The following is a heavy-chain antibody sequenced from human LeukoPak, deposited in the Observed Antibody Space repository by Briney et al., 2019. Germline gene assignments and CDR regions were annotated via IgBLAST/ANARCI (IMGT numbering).Heavy chain of an antibody. CDR3: ASGYYDSSGYFVDY. Sequence: PSETLSLTCTVSGGSISSYYWSWIRQPAGKGLEWIGRIYTSGSTNYNPSLKSRVTMSVDTSKNQFSLKLSSVTAADTAVYYCASGYYDSSGYFVDYWGQGTLVTVSS. V-gene: IGHV4-4*07. CDR1: GGSISSYY. CDR2: IYTSGST. J-gene: IGHJ4*02. D-gene: IGHD3-22*01.